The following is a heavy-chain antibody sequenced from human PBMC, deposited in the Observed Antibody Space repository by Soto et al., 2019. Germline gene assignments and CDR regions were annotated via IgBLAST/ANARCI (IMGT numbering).Heavy chain of an antibody. V-gene: IGHV1-3*01. CDR2: TNEGSGNT. D-gene: IGHD3-3*01. J-gene: IGHJ4*02. CDR1: GYSFKNYA. Sequence: ASVKVSCKAAGYSFKNYAVHWVRQAPGQRLEWMGFTNEGSGNTRFSQKFQGRISITRDTSASTVYLDLSSLTSEDTAIYYCARDDRSVSGVVTLDHWGPGTLVTVSS. CDR3: ARDDRSVSGVVTLDH.